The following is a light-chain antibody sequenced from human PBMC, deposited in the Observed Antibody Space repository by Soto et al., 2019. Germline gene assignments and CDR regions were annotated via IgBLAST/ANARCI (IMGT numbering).Light chain of an antibody. Sequence: DIQMTQSPSSVSASVGDRDTITCRARQGSSSWFVGYQQKPGQAPKLLIYAASSLQSGVPSRFSGSGSGTDCTLTISSLQPEDFATYYCQQANSFPITFGEGTRLEIK. CDR3: QQANSFPIT. V-gene: IGKV1-12*01. J-gene: IGKJ5*01. CDR1: QGSSSW. CDR2: AAS.